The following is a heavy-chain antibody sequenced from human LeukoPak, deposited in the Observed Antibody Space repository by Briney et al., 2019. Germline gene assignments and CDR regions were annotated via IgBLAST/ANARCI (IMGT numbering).Heavy chain of an antibody. Sequence: PSETLSLTCTVSGGSISSYYWSWLRQPPGKGLEWIGYIYYSGSTNYNPSLKSRVTISVDTSKNQFSLKLSSVTAADTAVYYCARLWFGELIFDYWGQGTLVTVSS. D-gene: IGHD3-10*01. V-gene: IGHV4-59*01. CDR2: IYYSGST. CDR3: ARLWFGELIFDY. CDR1: GGSISSYY. J-gene: IGHJ4*02.